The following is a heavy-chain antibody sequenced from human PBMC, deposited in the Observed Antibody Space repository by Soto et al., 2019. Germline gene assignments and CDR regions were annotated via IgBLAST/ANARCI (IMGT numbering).Heavy chain of an antibody. D-gene: IGHD2-15*01. Sequence: QVQLVQSGAEVQKPGSSVKVSCKASGGTFRSYAISWVRQAPGQGLEWMGGIIPVFDTANYARKFQGRVTITADESTSTDYMELSGLRSEDSAVFYCARVDEPYCGDGSCYQRFLSWCHGTLVTVSS. V-gene: IGHV1-69*01. CDR2: IIPVFDTA. CDR3: ARVDEPYCGDGSCYQRFLS. J-gene: IGHJ5*01. CDR1: GGTFRSYA.